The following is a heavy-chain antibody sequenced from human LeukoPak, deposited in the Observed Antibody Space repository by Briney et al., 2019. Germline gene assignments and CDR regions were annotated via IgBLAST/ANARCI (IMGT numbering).Heavy chain of an antibody. V-gene: IGHV4-34*01. D-gene: IGHD6-13*01. CDR3: ARGSQQLVYGMDV. Sequence: SETLSLTCAVYGGSFSGYYWSWIRQPPGKGLEWIGEINHSGSTNYNPSLKSRVTISVDTSKNQFSLKLSSVTAADTAVYYCARGSQQLVYGMDVWGQGTTVTVSS. J-gene: IGHJ6*02. CDR1: GGSFSGYY. CDR2: INHSGST.